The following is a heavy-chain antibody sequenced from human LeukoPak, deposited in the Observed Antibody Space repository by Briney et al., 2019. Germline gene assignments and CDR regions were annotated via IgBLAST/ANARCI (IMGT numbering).Heavy chain of an antibody. Sequence: GASVKVSCKASGYTFTSYAISWVRQAPGQGLELMGGIIPIFGTANYAQKFQGRVTITTDESTSTAYMELSSLRSEDTAVYYCAREAVSSGWYYFDYWGQGTLVTVSS. CDR1: GYTFTSYA. J-gene: IGHJ4*02. D-gene: IGHD6-19*01. CDR3: AREAVSSGWYYFDY. CDR2: IIPIFGTA. V-gene: IGHV1-69*05.